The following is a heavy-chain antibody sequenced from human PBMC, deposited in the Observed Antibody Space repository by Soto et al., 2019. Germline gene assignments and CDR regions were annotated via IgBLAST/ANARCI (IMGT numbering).Heavy chain of an antibody. CDR2: ISSNGGST. Sequence: GGSLRLSCSASGFTFSSYAMHWVRQAPGKGLEYVSAISSNGGSTDYADSVKGRFTISRDNSKNTLYFQMSSLRAEDTAVYYCVKAHGYDFDYWGQGTLVTVSS. CDR1: GFTFSSYA. V-gene: IGHV3-64D*06. CDR3: VKAHGYDFDY. D-gene: IGHD5-12*01. J-gene: IGHJ4*02.